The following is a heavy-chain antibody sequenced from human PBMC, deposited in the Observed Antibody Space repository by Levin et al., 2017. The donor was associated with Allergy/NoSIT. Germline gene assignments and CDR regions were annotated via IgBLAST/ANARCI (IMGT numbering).Heavy chain of an antibody. CDR2: ISGSGSTI. D-gene: IGHD3-3*01. V-gene: IGHV3-11*01. CDR3: ARDLEYSPGYYYGMDV. CDR1: GFTFSDYY. J-gene: IGHJ6*02. Sequence: GGSLRLSCAASGFTFSDYYMSWIRQAPGKGLEWVSYISGSGSTIYYADSVKGRFTISRDNAKNSLYLQMNSLRAEDTAVYFCARDLEYSPGYYYGMDVWGQGTTVTVSS.